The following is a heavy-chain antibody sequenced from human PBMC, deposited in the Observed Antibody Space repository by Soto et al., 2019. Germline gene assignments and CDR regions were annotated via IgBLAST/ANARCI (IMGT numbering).Heavy chain of an antibody. V-gene: IGHV3-23*01. D-gene: IGHD2-21*02. CDR1: GFTFDTYA. CDR2: ISSGGAHT. CDR3: AREIRPSCGGDCYWGRPFDN. J-gene: IGHJ4*02. Sequence: EVQLLESGGGLVQPGGSLRLSCTASGFTFDTYAMSWVRQAPGKGLEWVSSISSGGAHTYYADSVKGRFTISRDNSKNPLCLQLTSLRAEDMAVYYCAREIRPSCGGDCYWGRPFDNWGQGTLVTVSS.